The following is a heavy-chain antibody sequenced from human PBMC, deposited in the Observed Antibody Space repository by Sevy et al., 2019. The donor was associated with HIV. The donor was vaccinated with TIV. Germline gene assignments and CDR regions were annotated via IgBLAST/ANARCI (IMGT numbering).Heavy chain of an antibody. J-gene: IGHJ4*02. CDR1: GYIFTDYG. CDR2: ISTNKGQT. CDR3: ARDQSLSHDYGAYMLTY. Sequence: ASVKVSCKASGYIFTDYGINWVRQAPGQGLEWMGWISTNKGQTKYVEKFQGRITMTTDTTTNTAYLELMSLTSDDAALYYCARDQSLSHDYGAYMLTYWGQGSLVTVSS. V-gene: IGHV1-18*01. D-gene: IGHD4-17*01.